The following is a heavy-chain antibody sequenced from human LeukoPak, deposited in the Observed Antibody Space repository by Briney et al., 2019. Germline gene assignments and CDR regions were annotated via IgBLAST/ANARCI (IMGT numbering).Heavy chain of an antibody. D-gene: IGHD6-13*01. Sequence: SQTLSLTCTVSGGSISSGGCYWSWIRQHPGKGLEWIGYIYYSGSTYYNPSLKSRVTISVDRAKNQFSLKLSSVTAADTAVYYCARLAAATGNFDYWGQGTLVTVSS. CDR3: ARLAAATGNFDY. CDR1: GGSISSGGCY. J-gene: IGHJ4*02. V-gene: IGHV4-31*03. CDR2: IYYSGST.